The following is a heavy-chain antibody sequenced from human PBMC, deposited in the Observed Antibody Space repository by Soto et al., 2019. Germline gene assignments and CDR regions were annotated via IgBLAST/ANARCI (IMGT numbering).Heavy chain of an antibody. CDR2: INSDGSST. J-gene: IGHJ5*02. D-gene: IGHD5-12*01. CDR1: GFTFRNYW. Sequence: GGSPRLSCGASGFTFRNYWMHWGPQAPGKGLVWVSRINSDGSSTSYADSVKGRFTISRDNAKNTLYLQMNSLRAEDTAVYYCARDRGWLRSYNWFDPWGQGTLVTVSS. V-gene: IGHV3-74*01. CDR3: ARDRGWLRSYNWFDP.